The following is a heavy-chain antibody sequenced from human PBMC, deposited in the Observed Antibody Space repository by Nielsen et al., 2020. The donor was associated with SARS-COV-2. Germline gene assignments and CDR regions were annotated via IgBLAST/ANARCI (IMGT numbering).Heavy chain of an antibody. V-gene: IGHV4-39*01. D-gene: IGHD3-22*01. Sequence: SETLSLTCTVSGGSISSSSYYWGWIRQPPGKGLEWIGSIYYSGSTYYNPSLKSRVTISVDTSKNQFSLKLSSVTAADTAVYYCARATYYYDSSGYYSAATYYFDYWGQGTLVTVSS. J-gene: IGHJ4*02. CDR1: GGSISSSSYY. CDR2: IYYSGST. CDR3: ARATYYYDSSGYYSAATYYFDY.